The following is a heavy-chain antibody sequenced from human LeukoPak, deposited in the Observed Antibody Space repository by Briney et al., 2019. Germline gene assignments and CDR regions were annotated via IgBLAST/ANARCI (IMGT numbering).Heavy chain of an antibody. D-gene: IGHD3-10*01. CDR3: AKNSMVRGVITRTIVDY. CDR2: ISGSGGST. Sequence: GGSLRLSCAASGFTFSSYAMSWVRQAPGKGLEWVSAISGSGGSTYYADSVKGRFTISSDNSKNTLYLQMNSLRAEDTAVYYCAKNSMVRGVITRTIVDYWGQGTLVTVSS. CDR1: GFTFSSYA. V-gene: IGHV3-23*01. J-gene: IGHJ4*02.